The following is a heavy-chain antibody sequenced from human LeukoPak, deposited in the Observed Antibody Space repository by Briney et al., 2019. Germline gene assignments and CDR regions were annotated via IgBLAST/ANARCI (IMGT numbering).Heavy chain of an antibody. J-gene: IGHJ5*02. Sequence: ASVKVSCKASGYTFTSYAMHWVRQAPGQRLEWMGWISAYNGNTNYAQKLQGRVTMTTDTSTSTAYMELRSLRSDDTAVYYCARDPGRITIFGVVIPLGDNWFDPWGQGTLVTVSS. CDR3: ARDPGRITIFGVVIPLGDNWFDP. CDR1: GYTFTSYA. V-gene: IGHV1-18*01. D-gene: IGHD3-3*01. CDR2: ISAYNGNT.